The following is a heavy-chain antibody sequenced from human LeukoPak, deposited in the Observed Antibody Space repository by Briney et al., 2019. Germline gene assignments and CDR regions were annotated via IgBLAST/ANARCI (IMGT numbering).Heavy chain of an antibody. CDR1: GFTVSSNY. D-gene: IGHD6-13*01. CDR2: IYSGGST. CDR3: ARGSMGSSSWKDGFDY. J-gene: IGHJ4*02. Sequence: PGGSLKLSCAASGFTVSSNYMSWVRQAPGKGLEWVSVIYSGGSTYYADSVKGRFTISRDNSKNTLYLQMNSLRAEDTAVYYCARGSMGSSSWKDGFDYWGQGTLVTVSS. V-gene: IGHV3-53*01.